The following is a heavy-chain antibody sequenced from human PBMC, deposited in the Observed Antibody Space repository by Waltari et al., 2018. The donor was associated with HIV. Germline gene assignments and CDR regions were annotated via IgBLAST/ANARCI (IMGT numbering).Heavy chain of an antibody. Sequence: EVQFVESVRVLVKPGGPLILSCAASVSDYCDYSSARVRQAPGKGLEWLSSISISDTFIYYGDSVRGRFTISRDNAKKSLYLQLNSLRDEDTAVYYCARVHYSDSSGYERKFDCWGQGTLVTVSS. CDR2: ISISDTFI. D-gene: IGHD3-22*01. V-gene: IGHV3-21*01. CDR3: ARVHYSDSSGYERKFDC. J-gene: IGHJ4*02. CDR1: VSDYCDYS.